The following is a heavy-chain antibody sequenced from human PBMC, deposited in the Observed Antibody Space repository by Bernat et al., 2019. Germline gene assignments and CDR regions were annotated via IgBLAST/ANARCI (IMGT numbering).Heavy chain of an antibody. D-gene: IGHD2-15*01. Sequence: QVQLQESGPGLVKPSQTLSLTCTVSGGSISSGDYYWSWIRQLPGKGLEWIGYIYYSGSTYYNPSLKSRVTISVDTSKNQFSLKLSSVTAADTAVYYCARESFAVVAPTASYNWFDPWGQGTLVTVSS. CDR2: IYYSGST. CDR1: GGSISSGDYY. V-gene: IGHV4-30-4*01. J-gene: IGHJ5*02. CDR3: ARESFAVVAPTASYNWFDP.